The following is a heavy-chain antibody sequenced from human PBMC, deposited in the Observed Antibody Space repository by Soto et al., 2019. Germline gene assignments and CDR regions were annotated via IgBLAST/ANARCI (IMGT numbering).Heavy chain of an antibody. CDR2: IIPILGIA. CDR3: ARVLTDSDGWYNFDY. CDR1: GGTFSSYT. J-gene: IGHJ4*02. V-gene: IGHV1-69*02. Sequence: GASVKVSCKASGGTFSSYTISWVRQAPGQGLEWMGRIIPILGIANYAQKFESRVTITSDTSTSTAYMELSSLRSEDTAVYYCARVLTDSDGWYNFDYWGQGALVTVSS. D-gene: IGHD6-19*01.